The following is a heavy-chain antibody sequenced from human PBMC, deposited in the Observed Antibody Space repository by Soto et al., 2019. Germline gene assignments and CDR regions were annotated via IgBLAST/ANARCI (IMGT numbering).Heavy chain of an antibody. CDR1: GYTFTSYG. Sequence: QVQLVQSGAEVKKPGASVKVSCKASGYTFTSYGISWVRQAPGQGLEWMGWISAYNGNTNYAQKLQGRVTMTTDTSTSTAYMELRRVRTDDTAVYYCARDGVDTATGYYYGMDVWGQGTTVTVSS. D-gene: IGHD5-18*01. CDR2: ISAYNGNT. CDR3: ARDGVDTATGYYYGMDV. V-gene: IGHV1-18*01. J-gene: IGHJ6*02.